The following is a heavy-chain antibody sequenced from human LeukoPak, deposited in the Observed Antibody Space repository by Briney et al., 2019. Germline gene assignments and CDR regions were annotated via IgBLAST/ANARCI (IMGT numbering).Heavy chain of an antibody. J-gene: IGHJ4*02. D-gene: IGHD5-18*01. CDR3: ARDHEYSYGFSYYFDS. Sequence: GGSLSLSCAASGFTVSSNYMSWVRQAPGEGVEWVSYIYSGGSTFNADSVKGRFTISRDNSKNTLYLQMNSLRAEDTAVYDCARDHEYSYGFSYYFDSWGQGTLVTVSS. CDR2: IYSGGST. V-gene: IGHV3-66*01. CDR1: GFTVSSNY.